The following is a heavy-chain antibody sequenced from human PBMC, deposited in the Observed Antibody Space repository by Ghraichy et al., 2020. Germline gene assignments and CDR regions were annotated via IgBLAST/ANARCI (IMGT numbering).Heavy chain of an antibody. Sequence: GGSLRLSCAASGFNFRSYVMHWVRQAPGKGLEWLAIMSYDGSKKQYADSVKGRFTISRDNSKNTVYLQMNSLKVEDTALYYCARAISTRWHTFDYWGQGNLVTVSS. CDR2: MSYDGSKK. CDR3: ARAISTRWHTFDY. J-gene: IGHJ4*02. CDR1: GFNFRSYV. V-gene: IGHV3-30*07. D-gene: IGHD2-15*01.